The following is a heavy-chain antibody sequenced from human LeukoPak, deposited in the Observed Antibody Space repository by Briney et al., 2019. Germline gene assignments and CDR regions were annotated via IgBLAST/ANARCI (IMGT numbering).Heavy chain of an antibody. CDR1: GGSIGSSSYY. CDR2: IYYSGST. J-gene: IGHJ5*02. CDR3: ARRLRGLPGPFDP. Sequence: PSETLSLTCTVSGGSIGSSSYYWGWIRQPPGKGLEWIGSIYYSGSTYYNPSLKSRVTISVDTSKNQFSLKLSSVTAADTAVYYCARRLRGLPGPFDPWGQGTLVTVSS. D-gene: IGHD6-25*01. V-gene: IGHV4-39*01.